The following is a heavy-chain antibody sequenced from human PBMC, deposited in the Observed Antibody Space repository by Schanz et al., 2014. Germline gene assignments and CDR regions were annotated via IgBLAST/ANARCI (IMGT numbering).Heavy chain of an antibody. V-gene: IGHV3-23*04. CDR1: GFTFSNHA. Sequence: VQLVESGGGVVQPGRSLRLSCAASGFTFSNHALSWVRQAPGKGLEWVSGIGGSGDSTHYADSVKGRFIISRDNSKNTLYLQMNSLRAEDTAVYYCAKVAPAATYLDSWGLGTLVTVSS. CDR3: AKVAPAATYLDS. J-gene: IGHJ4*02. CDR2: IGGSGDST. D-gene: IGHD2-2*01.